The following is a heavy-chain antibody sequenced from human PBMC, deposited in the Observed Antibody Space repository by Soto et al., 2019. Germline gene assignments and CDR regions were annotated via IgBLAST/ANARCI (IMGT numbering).Heavy chain of an antibody. V-gene: IGHV1-46*01. Sequence: QVQLVQSGAEVKKPGASVKVSCKASGYTFTSYYMHWVRQAPGQGLEWMGIINPSGGSTSYVQKFQGRVTMTRDTSTSTVYMELSSLRSEDTAVYYCARDRTNYCSGGSCYPYYFDYWGQGTLVTVSS. D-gene: IGHD2-15*01. CDR2: INPSGGST. CDR3: ARDRTNYCSGGSCYPYYFDY. J-gene: IGHJ4*02. CDR1: GYTFTSYY.